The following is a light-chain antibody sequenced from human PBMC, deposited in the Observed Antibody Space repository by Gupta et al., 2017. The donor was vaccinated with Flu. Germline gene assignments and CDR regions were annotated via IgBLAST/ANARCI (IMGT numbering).Light chain of an antibody. V-gene: IGKV1-39*01. CDR1: QSSNNY. CDR3: QQSYSAPPT. CDR2: GAS. J-gene: IGKJ5*01. Sequence: IQMIQSPSSLSASVGDRVTLTCRASQSSNNYLNWYQSKPGKAPLLLIYGASSLRSGVPSRSSGGGSGTEFTTTISGVQAEDVATYSCQQSYSAPPTFGQGTRLEIK.